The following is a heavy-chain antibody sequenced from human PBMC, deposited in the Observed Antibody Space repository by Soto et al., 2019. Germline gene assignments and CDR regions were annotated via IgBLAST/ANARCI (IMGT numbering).Heavy chain of an antibody. V-gene: IGHV1-18*04. J-gene: IGHJ6*02. CDR3: ARGVIHYGSGSYSYGMDV. D-gene: IGHD3-10*01. CDR2: ISAYNGNT. CDR1: GYTFTSYG. Sequence: ASVKVSCKASGYTFTSYGISWVRQAPGQGLEWMGWISAYNGNTNYAQKLQGRVTMTTDTSTSTAYMELRSLRSDDTAVYYCARGVIHYGSGSYSYGMDVWGQGTTVTV.